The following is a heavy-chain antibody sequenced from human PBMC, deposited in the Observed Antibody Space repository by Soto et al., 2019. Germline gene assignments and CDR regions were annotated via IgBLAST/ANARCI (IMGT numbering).Heavy chain of an antibody. CDR3: ARDSTYIGHYYYGMDV. CDR1: GYTFTSYG. V-gene: IGHV1-18*01. Sequence: QVQLVQSGAEVKKPGASVKVSCKASGYTFTSYGISWVRQAPGQGLEWMGWISAYNGNTNYAQKLQGRVTMTTDTSTCTAYMELRSLRSDDTAVYYCARDSTYIGHYYYGMDVWGQGTTVTVSS. D-gene: IGHD3-10*01. J-gene: IGHJ6*02. CDR2: ISAYNGNT.